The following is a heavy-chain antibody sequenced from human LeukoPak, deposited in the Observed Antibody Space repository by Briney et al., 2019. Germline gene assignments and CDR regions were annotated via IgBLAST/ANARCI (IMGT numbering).Heavy chain of an antibody. D-gene: IGHD3-3*01. V-gene: IGHV1-69*04. Sequence: ASVKVSCKASGGTFSSYAISWVRQAPGQGLEWMGRIIPILGIANYAQKFQGRVTMTRNTSISTAYMELNSLKTEDTAVYYCTAGHYDFWSGYRYYWGQGTLVTVSS. CDR2: IIPILGIA. J-gene: IGHJ4*02. CDR3: TAGHYDFWSGYRYY. CDR1: GGTFSSYA.